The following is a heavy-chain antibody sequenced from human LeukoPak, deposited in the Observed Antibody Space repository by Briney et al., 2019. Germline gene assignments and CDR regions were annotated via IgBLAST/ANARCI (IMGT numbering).Heavy chain of an antibody. CDR3: ARVDFPGSTSLNLGY. J-gene: IGHJ4*02. Sequence: GASVKVSCKASGYTFSGYYMHWVRQAPGQGLEWMGWINPNSGGTNYAQNFQGRVTMTRDTSISTAYMELSSLRSDDTAVYYCARVDFPGSTSLNLGYWGQGTLVTVSP. V-gene: IGHV1-2*02. D-gene: IGHD2-2*01. CDR1: GYTFSGYY. CDR2: INPNSGGT.